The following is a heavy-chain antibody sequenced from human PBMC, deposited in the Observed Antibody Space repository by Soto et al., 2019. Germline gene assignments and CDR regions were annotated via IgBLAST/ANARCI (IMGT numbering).Heavy chain of an antibody. CDR3: AKYSGYDFQYYFDY. J-gene: IGHJ4*02. D-gene: IGHD5-12*01. Sequence: GGSLRLSCAASGFTFSSYAMSWVRQAPGKGLEWVSAISGSGGSTYYADSVKGRFTISRDNSKNTLYPQMNSLRAEDTAVYYCAKYSGYDFQYYFDYWGQGTLVTVSS. CDR1: GFTFSSYA. CDR2: ISGSGGST. V-gene: IGHV3-23*01.